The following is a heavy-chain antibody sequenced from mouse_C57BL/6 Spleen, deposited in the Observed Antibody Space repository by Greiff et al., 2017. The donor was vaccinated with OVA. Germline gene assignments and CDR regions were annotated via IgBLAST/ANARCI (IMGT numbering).Heavy chain of an antibody. Sequence: EVKLQQSGPELVKPGASVKISCKASGYTFTDYYMNWVKQSHGKSLEWIGDINPNNGGTSYNQKFKGKATLTVDKSSSTAYMELRSLTSEDSAVYYCARSLYYYGSSPDVWGTGTTVTVSS. CDR1: GYTFTDYY. D-gene: IGHD1-1*01. V-gene: IGHV1-26*01. J-gene: IGHJ1*03. CDR3: ARSLYYYGSSPDV. CDR2: INPNNGGT.